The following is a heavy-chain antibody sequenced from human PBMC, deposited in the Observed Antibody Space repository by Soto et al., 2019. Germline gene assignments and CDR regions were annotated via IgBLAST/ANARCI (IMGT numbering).Heavy chain of an antibody. Sequence: QVQLVQSGAEVKKPGSSVKVSCKASGGSLTNYGVSWVRQAPGQGLEWMGGIIPVFGTANYAQKFQGRVTIAVDESKSTVFMDVRSLRSEDTAVYYCARGDATQLGVTHYSGMDVWGHWTTVTVSS. CDR3: ARGDATQLGVTHYSGMDV. CDR1: GGSLTNYG. V-gene: IGHV1-69*12. CDR2: IIPVFGTA. D-gene: IGHD1-26*01. J-gene: IGHJ6*01.